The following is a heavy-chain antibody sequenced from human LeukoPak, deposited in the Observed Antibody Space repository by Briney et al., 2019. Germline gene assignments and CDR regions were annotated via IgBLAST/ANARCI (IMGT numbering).Heavy chain of an antibody. Sequence: GGSLRLSCAASGFTVSSNYMTWVRQAPGKGLEWVSIAYSGGSTYYADSVKGRFTISRDNSKNTLHLQMSGLRAEDTAVYHCARVYNARLDCWGQGALVTVSS. D-gene: IGHD3-10*01. CDR3: ARVYNARLDC. J-gene: IGHJ4*02. V-gene: IGHV3-66*01. CDR2: AYSGGST. CDR1: GFTVSSNY.